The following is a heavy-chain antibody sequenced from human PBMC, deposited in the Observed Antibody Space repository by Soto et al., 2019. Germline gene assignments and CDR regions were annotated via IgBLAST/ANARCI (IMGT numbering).Heavy chain of an antibody. J-gene: IGHJ4*02. D-gene: IGHD3-16*02. CDR2: IYHSGST. V-gene: IGHV4-59*01. CDR3: ARESDYDYIWGSYRLVDY. CDR1: GGSISSYY. Sequence: SETLSLTCTVSGGSISSYYWSWIRQPPGKGLEWIGYIYHSGSTNYNPSLKSRVTISVDTSKNQFSLKLSSVTAADTAVYYCARESDYDYIWGSYRLVDYWGQGTLVTVSS.